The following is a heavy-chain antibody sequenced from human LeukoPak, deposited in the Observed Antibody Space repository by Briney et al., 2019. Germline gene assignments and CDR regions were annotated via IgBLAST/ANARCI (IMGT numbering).Heavy chain of an antibody. J-gene: IGHJ4*02. CDR2: ISLSGGST. CDR3: ARVGVGATSDY. D-gene: IGHD1-26*01. Sequence: ASVRVSCKASGYTFTNYYMHWVRQAPGQGLEWMGVISLSGGSTTYAQKFQGRVTMTRDTSTSTAYMDLSTLRSEDTAVYYCARVGVGATSDYWGQGTLVTISS. V-gene: IGHV1-46*01. CDR1: GYTFTNYY.